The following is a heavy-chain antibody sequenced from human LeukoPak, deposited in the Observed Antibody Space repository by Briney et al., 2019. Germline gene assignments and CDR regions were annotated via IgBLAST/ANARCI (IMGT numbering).Heavy chain of an antibody. CDR2: ISYDESNK. Sequence: GGSLRLSCAASGFTFSSYAMHWVRQAPGKGLEWVAVISYDESNKYYADSVKGRFTISRDNSKNTLYLQMNSLRAEDTAVYYCARETSSIAARGAAFDIWGQGTVVTVSS. J-gene: IGHJ3*02. CDR1: GFTFSSYA. V-gene: IGHV3-30-3*01. D-gene: IGHD6-6*01. CDR3: ARETSSIAARGAAFDI.